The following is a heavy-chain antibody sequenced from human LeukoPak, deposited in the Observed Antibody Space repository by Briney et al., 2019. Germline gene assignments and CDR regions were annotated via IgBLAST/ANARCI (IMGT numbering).Heavy chain of an antibody. V-gene: IGHV3-7*03. CDR2: IKQDGSQK. J-gene: IGHJ4*02. D-gene: IGHD3-16*01. Sequence: QAGGSLRLSCVASGFTFSNYWMSWVRQAPGKGLEWVANIKQDGSQKYYVDSVKGRFTISRDNAKHSVYLQMNSLRAEDTAVYYCARDWGKIDYWGQGTLVTVSS. CDR1: GFTFSNYW. CDR3: ARDWGKIDY.